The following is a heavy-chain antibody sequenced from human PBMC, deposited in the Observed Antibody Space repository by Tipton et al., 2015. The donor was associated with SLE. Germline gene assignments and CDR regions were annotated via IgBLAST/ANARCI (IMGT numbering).Heavy chain of an antibody. CDR2: IYYSGST. Sequence: TLSLTCTVSGGSISSSSYYWGWIRQPPGKGLEWIGSIYYSGSTYYNPSLKSRVTISVDTSKNQFSLKLSSVTAADTAVYYCARVGETGYALDIWGQGTMVTVSS. V-gene: IGHV4-39*01. CDR3: ARVGETGYALDI. CDR1: GGSISSSSYY. J-gene: IGHJ3*02. D-gene: IGHD1-14*01.